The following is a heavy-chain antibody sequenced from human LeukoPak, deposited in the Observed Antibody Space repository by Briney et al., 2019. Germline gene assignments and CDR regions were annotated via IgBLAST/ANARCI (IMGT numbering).Heavy chain of an antibody. J-gene: IGHJ4*02. CDR2: INHSGST. Sequence: SETLSLTCAVYGGSFSGYYWSWIRQPPGKGLEWIGEINHSGSTNYNPSLKSRVTISVDTSKKQFSLKLSSVTAADTAVYYCARDMEIAVAGIGYWGQGTLVTVSS. CDR1: GGSFSGYY. CDR3: ARDMEIAVAGIGY. D-gene: IGHD6-19*01. V-gene: IGHV4-34*01.